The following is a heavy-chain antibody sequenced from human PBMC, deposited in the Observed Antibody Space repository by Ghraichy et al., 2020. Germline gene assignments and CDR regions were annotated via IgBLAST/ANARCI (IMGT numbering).Heavy chain of an antibody. CDR2: IKTRSSGGTT. J-gene: IGHJ4*02. Sequence: LSLTCAAYGLIFSDAWMSWVRQAPGRGLEWVGRIKTRSSGGTTDYAAPVKGRFTISRDDYEKTLYLQMNGLKTDDTGVYYCTTLSMTVTHGGDYWGRGTLVTVSS. V-gene: IGHV3-15*01. CDR1: GLIFSDAW. CDR3: TTLSMTVTHGGDY. D-gene: IGHD4-17*01.